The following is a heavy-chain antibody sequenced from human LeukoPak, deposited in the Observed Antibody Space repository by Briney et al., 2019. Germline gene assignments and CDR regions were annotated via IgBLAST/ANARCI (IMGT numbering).Heavy chain of an antibody. V-gene: IGHV4-39*07. Sequence: SETLSLTCTVSGGSISSGTYYWGWIRQPPGKGLEWIGSMYYSGSTYYNPSLRSRVTISVATSKNQFSLKLSSVTAADTAVYYCARIVRDDSSGYLTLHDAFDIWGQGTMVTVSS. CDR3: ARIVRDDSSGYLTLHDAFDI. CDR2: MYYSGST. D-gene: IGHD3-22*01. J-gene: IGHJ3*02. CDR1: GGSISSGTYY.